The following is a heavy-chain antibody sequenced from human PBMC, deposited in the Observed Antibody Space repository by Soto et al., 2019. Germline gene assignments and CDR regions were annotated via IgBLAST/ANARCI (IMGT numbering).Heavy chain of an antibody. CDR3: ATPYDRSDYYLY. J-gene: IGHJ4*02. D-gene: IGHD3-22*01. CDR2: IYYSGST. Sequence: SSETLSLTCTVSGGSVSSGSYYWSWIRQPPGKGLEWIGYIYYSGSTKYNPSLKSRVTISVETSKNQFSLKLSSVTAADTAVYYCATPYDRSDYYLYWGQGTLVTVS. CDR1: GGSVSSGSYY. V-gene: IGHV4-61*01.